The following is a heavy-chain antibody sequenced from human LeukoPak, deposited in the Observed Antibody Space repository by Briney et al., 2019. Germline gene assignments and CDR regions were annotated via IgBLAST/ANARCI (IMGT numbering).Heavy chain of an antibody. D-gene: IGHD3-22*01. CDR2: ISSSGSTI. CDR1: GGSLSSYY. Sequence: LSLTCTVSGGSLSSYYWSWIRQAPGKGLEWVSYISSSGSTIYYADSVKGRFTISRDNAKNSLYLQMNSLRAEDTAVYYCASSNYYDSSGYYYAPLVDYWGQGTLVTVSS. V-gene: IGHV3-11*04. CDR3: ASSNYYDSSGYYYAPLVDY. J-gene: IGHJ4*02.